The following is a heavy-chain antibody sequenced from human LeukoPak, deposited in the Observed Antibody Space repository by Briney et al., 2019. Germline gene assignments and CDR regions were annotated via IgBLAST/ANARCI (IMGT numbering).Heavy chain of an antibody. CDR3: ARGFGPNGFDI. J-gene: IGHJ3*02. V-gene: IGHV3-66*01. Sequence: PGGSLRLSCAASGFTVSSNSMSWVRQAPGKGLEWVSVTDSGGGTDYADSVKGRFNISRDNSKNSLRLQMNSLRAEDTAVYYCARGFGPNGFDIWGQGTMVTVSA. CDR2: TDSGGGT. CDR1: GFTVSSNS. D-gene: IGHD3-3*01.